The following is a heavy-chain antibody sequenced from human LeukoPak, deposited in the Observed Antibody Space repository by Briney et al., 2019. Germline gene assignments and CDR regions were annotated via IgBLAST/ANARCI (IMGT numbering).Heavy chain of an antibody. CDR2: IWYDGSNK. CDR1: GFTFSSYG. D-gene: IGHD5-12*01. J-gene: IGHJ6*03. V-gene: IGHV3-33*06. CDR3: AKVGNSGYDPFYYYYMDV. Sequence: GGSLRPSCAASGFTFSSYGMHWVRQAPGKGLEWVAVIWYDGSNKYYADSVNGRFTISRDNSKNTLYLQMNSLRAEDTAVYYCAKVGNSGYDPFYYYYMDVWGKGTTVTVSS.